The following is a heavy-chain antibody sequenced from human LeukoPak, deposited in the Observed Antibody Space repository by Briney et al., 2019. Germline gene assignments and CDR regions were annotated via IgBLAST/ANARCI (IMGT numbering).Heavy chain of an antibody. CDR3: ARVTGTTSYYYYYMDV. CDR1: GGSISTYY. V-gene: IGHV4-59*01. D-gene: IGHD1-20*01. CDR2: IYYSGNT. J-gene: IGHJ6*03. Sequence: SETLSLTCTVSGGSISTYYWSWIRQPPGKGLEWIGYIYYSGNTNYIPPPKSRVTISVDTSKNQFSLKLSSVTAADTAVYYCARVTGTTSYYYYYMDVWGKGTTVTVSS.